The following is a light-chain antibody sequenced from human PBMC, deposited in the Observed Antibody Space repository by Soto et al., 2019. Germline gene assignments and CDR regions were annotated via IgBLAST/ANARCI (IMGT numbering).Light chain of an antibody. Sequence: DIPMTQSPSALSASLGDRVTITCRASHSIGTWLAWYQQRPGKAPKLLIYDASSLGSGVPSRFSGGGSGTEFNLTIISLQTDDFGTYYCHQYKSYTLYTIGQGTKVEIK. CDR1: HSIGTW. J-gene: IGKJ2*01. V-gene: IGKV1-5*01. CDR2: DAS. CDR3: HQYKSYTLYT.